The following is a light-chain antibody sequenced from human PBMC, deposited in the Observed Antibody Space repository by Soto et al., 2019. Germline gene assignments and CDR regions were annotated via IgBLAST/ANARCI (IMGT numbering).Light chain of an antibody. CDR2: DVS. CDR3: CSYTSSSTYV. Sequence: QSVLTQPASVSGSPGQSITISCTETSSDVGGYNYVSWYQQHPGKAPKLMIYDVSNRPSGVSNRFSGSKSGNTASLTISGLQAEDEADYYCCSYTSSSTYVFGTGTKVTVL. V-gene: IGLV2-14*01. CDR1: SSDVGGYNY. J-gene: IGLJ1*01.